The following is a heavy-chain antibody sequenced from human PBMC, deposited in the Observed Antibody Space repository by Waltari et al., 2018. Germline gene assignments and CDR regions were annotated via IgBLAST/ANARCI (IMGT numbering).Heavy chain of an antibody. CDR1: GGSFSGYY. J-gene: IGHJ6*03. CDR2: INHSGST. V-gene: IGHV4-34*01. CDR3: ARLYYYDSSGHYYYYMDV. Sequence: QVQLQQWGAGLLKPSETLSLTCAVYGGSFSGYYWSWIRQPPGKGLEWIGEINHSGSTNSNPSLKSRVTISVDTSKNQFSLKLSSVTAADTAVYYCARLYYYDSSGHYYYYMDVWGKGTTVTISS. D-gene: IGHD3-22*01.